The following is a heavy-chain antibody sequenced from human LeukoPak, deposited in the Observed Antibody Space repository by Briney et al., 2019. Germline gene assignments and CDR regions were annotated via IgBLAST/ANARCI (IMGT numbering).Heavy chain of an antibody. J-gene: IGHJ3*02. CDR3: ARLYDFWSGYYPGDAFDI. CDR2: ISSSAGNT. D-gene: IGHD3-3*01. CDR1: GFTFSDYY. V-gene: IGHV3-11*06. Sequence: GGSLRLSCAASGFTFSDYYMSWIRQAPGKGLQWASYISSSAGNTNYADYVKGRFTISRDNAKNTLYLQMNSLRAEDTAVYCCARLYDFWSGYYPGDAFDIWGQGTMVTVSS.